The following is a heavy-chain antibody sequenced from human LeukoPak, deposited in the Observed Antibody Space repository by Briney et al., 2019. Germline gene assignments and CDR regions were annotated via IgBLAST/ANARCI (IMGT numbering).Heavy chain of an antibody. D-gene: IGHD3-3*01. Sequence: SETLSLTCAVYGGSFSGYYWSWIRQPPGKGLEWIGEINHSGSTNYNPSLKSRVTISVDTSKNQFSLKLSSVTAADTAVYYCARALPDFWSGSRPTSYFDYWGQGTLVTVSS. CDR1: GGSFSGYY. J-gene: IGHJ4*02. CDR3: ARALPDFWSGSRPTSYFDY. CDR2: INHSGST. V-gene: IGHV4-34*01.